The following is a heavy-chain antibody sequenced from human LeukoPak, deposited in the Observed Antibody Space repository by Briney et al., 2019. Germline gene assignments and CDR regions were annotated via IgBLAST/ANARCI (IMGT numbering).Heavy chain of an antibody. J-gene: IGHJ2*01. CDR1: GYTFTSYY. CDR2: INPSGGST. Sequence: GASVKVSCKASGYTFTSYYMHWVRQAPGQGLEWMGIINPSGGSTSYAQKFQGRVTMTRDTSTSTVYMELSSLRSEDTAVYYCARGAPGGWFHWYFDLWGRGTLVTVSS. D-gene: IGHD6-19*01. CDR3: ARGAPGGWFHWYFDL. V-gene: IGHV1-46*01.